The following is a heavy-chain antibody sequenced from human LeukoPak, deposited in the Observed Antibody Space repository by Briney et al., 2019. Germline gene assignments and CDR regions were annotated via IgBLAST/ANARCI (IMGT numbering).Heavy chain of an antibody. V-gene: IGHV1-8*01. CDR2: MNPNSANT. CDR1: GYTFTSYD. CDR3: ARGGYDFVYYYYGMDV. J-gene: IGHJ6*02. D-gene: IGHD3-3*01. Sequence: ASVKVSCKASGYTFTSYDINWVRQATGQGLEWMGWMNPNSANTGYAQKFQGRVTMTRDTSIGTAYMELSSLRPEDTAVYYCARGGYDFVYYYYGMDVWGQGTTVTVSS.